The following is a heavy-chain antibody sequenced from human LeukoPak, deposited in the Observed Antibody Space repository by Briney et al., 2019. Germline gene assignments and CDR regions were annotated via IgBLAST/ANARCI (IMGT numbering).Heavy chain of an antibody. J-gene: IGHJ4*02. CDR3: AIAPDDYFDY. V-gene: IGHV4-34*01. CDR1: GGSFSGYY. CDR2: INHSGST. Sequence: SETLSLTCAVYGGSFSGYYWSWIRQPPGKGLEWIGEINHSGSTNYNPSLKSRVTISVDTSKNQFSLKLSSVTAADTAVYYCAIAPDDYFDYWGQGTLVTVSS.